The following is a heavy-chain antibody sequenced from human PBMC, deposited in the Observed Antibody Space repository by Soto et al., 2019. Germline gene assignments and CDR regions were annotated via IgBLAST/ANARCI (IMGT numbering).Heavy chain of an antibody. CDR1: GFTFNGYP. J-gene: IGHJ4*02. Sequence: GGSLRLSCVVSGFTFNGYPLHWVRQAPGKGLEWVALISYDSAETDYADSVKGRFTISRDPSHNTLYLQMNSLRSEDTAVYYCTRDFDFSRYYESSGSFFDFWGPGTLVTVSS. V-gene: IGHV3-30-3*01. D-gene: IGHD3-22*01. CDR2: ISYDSAET. CDR3: TRDFDFSRYYESSGSFFDF.